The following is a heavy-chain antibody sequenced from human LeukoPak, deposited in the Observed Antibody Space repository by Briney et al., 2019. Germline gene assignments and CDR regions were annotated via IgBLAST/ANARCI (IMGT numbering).Heavy chain of an antibody. D-gene: IGHD3-16*01. Sequence: ASVEVSCKASGYTFTGYYMHWVRQAPGQGLEWMGRISPNSGATNYAQKFQGRVTMTRDTSISTAYMELSRLKSDDTAVYYCARAYHIWGECFDYWGQGTLVTVSS. V-gene: IGHV1-2*06. J-gene: IGHJ4*02. CDR2: ISPNSGAT. CDR1: GYTFTGYY. CDR3: ARAYHIWGECFDY.